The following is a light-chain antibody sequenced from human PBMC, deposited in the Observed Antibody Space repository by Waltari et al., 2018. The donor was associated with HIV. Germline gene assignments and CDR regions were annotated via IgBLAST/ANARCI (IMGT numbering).Light chain of an antibody. CDR3: GTWDTTLSAVV. Sequence: QSVLTQPPSVSAAPGETVIISCSGSSSNIGNHYVSCYQQLPGTAPTLFIYDDDLRHSGIPDRFSGSRSGTSATLGITGLQTGDEADYYCGTWDTTLSAVVFGGGTKLTVL. V-gene: IGLV1-51*01. CDR2: DDD. CDR1: SSNIGNHY. J-gene: IGLJ2*01.